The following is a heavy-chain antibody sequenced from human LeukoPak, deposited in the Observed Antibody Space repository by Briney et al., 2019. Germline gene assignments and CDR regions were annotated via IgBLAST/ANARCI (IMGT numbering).Heavy chain of an antibody. J-gene: IGHJ6*03. CDR3: ARDMEYYDSSGSYYYYYYMDV. CDR2: ISSSGSTI. CDR1: GFTFSDYY. V-gene: IGHV3-11*04. D-gene: IGHD3-22*01. Sequence: GSLRLSCAASGFTFSDYYMSWIRQAPGKGLEWVSYISSSGSTIYYADSVKGRFTISRDNAKNSLYLQMNSLRAEDTAVYYCARDMEYYDSSGSYYYYYYMDVWGKGTTVTVSS.